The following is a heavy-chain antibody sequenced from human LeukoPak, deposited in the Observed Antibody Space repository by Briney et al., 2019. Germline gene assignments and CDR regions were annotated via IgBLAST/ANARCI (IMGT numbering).Heavy chain of an antibody. CDR1: GGSISSYY. Sequence: PSETLSLTCTVSGGSISSYYWSWIRQPPGKGLEWIGYIYYSGSTNYNPSLKSRVTISVDASKNQFSLKLSSVTAADTAVYYCAGQDYGGNSYYWGQGTLVTVSS. J-gene: IGHJ4*02. D-gene: IGHD4-23*01. CDR3: AGQDYGGNSYY. CDR2: IYYSGST. V-gene: IGHV4-59*08.